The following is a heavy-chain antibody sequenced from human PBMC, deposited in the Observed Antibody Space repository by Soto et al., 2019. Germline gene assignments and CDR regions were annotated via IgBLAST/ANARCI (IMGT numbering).Heavy chain of an antibody. Sequence: EVQLVESGGGLVQPGGSLRLSCAASGLTVSSNYMSWAGQTPGKGLEWVGVVYSNRNTYYADSVKGRFTISRDNSNNAVYLQMNSLRAEDTAVYYCAREQPPALYFGMDVWGQGTTVIVSS. V-gene: IGHV3-66*01. CDR3: AREQPPALYFGMDV. CDR1: GLTVSSNY. J-gene: IGHJ6*02. CDR2: VYSNRNT. D-gene: IGHD5-18*01.